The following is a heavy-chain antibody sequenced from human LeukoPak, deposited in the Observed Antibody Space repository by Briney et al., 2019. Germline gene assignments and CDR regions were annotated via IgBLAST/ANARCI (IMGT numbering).Heavy chain of an antibody. V-gene: IGHV3-9*01. CDR1: GFTFDDYA. CDR3: ARDPGRMTTSNY. J-gene: IGHJ4*02. Sequence: GGSLRLSCAASGFTFDDYAMHWVRQAPGKGLEWVSGINWNSGSIGYADSVKGRFTISRDNAKNSLYLQMNSLRAEDTAVYYCARDPGRMTTSNYWGQGTLVTVSS. D-gene: IGHD4-17*01. CDR2: INWNSGSI.